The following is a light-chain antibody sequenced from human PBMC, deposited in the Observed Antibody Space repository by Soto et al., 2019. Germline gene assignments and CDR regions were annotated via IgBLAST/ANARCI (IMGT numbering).Light chain of an antibody. CDR1: QSINSL. Sequence: DIQMTQSPSTLSESVGDSVTITCRASQSINSLVAWYQQHPGKAPKLLIYDASSLQNGVPSRFSGSRSGTGFTLTITSLQPDDFATYYCHQYDSYSTFGQGTKLEI. CDR3: HQYDSYST. CDR2: DAS. V-gene: IGKV1-5*01. J-gene: IGKJ2*01.